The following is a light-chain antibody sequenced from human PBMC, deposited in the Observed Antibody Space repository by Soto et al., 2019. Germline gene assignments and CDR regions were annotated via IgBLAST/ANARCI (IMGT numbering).Light chain of an antibody. CDR2: EVT. J-gene: IGLJ2*01. CDR3: SSYKTHHTVV. V-gene: IGLV2-14*01. Sequence: QSALTQPASVSGSPGQSITISCTGTSSDVGGYNYVSWYQQHPGKVPKLIIYEVTNRPSGVSNRFSGSRSGNTASLTISGVQADDEADYFCSSYKTHHTVVFGGGTKLTVL. CDR1: SSDVGGYNY.